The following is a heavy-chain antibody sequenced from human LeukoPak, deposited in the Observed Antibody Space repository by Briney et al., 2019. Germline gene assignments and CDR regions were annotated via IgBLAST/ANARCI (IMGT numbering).Heavy chain of an antibody. J-gene: IGHJ4*02. CDR2: IKQDGSEK. D-gene: IGHD1-7*01. V-gene: IGHV3-7*01. CDR3: AREDDWNYEDY. Sequence: GGSLRLSCAASGFTFSNYWMSWVRQAPGKGLEWVANIKQDGSEKYYVNSVKGRFTISRDNAKNSLYLQMNSLRAEDTAIYFCAREDDWNYEDYWGQGALVTVSS. CDR1: GFTFSNYW.